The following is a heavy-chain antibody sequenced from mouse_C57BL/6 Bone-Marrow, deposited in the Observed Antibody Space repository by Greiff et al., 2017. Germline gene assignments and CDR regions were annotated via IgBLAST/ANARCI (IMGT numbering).Heavy chain of an antibody. V-gene: IGHV14-2*01. J-gene: IGHJ1*03. Sequence: VQLKQSGAELVKPGASVKLSCTASGFNIKDYYMHWVKQRTEQGLEWIGRIDPEDGATKYAPKFQGKGTIPADTSSNTAYLQLSSLTSEDTAVYYCASITTVVAKWYFDVWGTGTTVTVSS. D-gene: IGHD1-1*01. CDR1: GFNIKDYY. CDR3: ASITTVVAKWYFDV. CDR2: IDPEDGAT.